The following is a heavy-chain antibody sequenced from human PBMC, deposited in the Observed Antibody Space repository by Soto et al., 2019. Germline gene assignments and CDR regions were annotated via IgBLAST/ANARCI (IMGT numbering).Heavy chain of an antibody. D-gene: IGHD3-10*01. CDR2: IYHSGST. V-gene: IGHV4-34*01. CDR1: GGSFSGYY. Sequence: SVTLSLTCAVYGGSFSGYYWSWIRQPPGKGLEWIGEIYHSGSTNYNPSLKSRVTISVDTSKNQFSLKLSSVTAADTAVYYCASASYGSGPNWFDPWGQGTLVTVSS. CDR3: ASASYGSGPNWFDP. J-gene: IGHJ5*02.